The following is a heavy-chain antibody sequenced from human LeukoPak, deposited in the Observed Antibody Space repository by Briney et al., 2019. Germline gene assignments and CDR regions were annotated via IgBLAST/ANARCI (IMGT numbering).Heavy chain of an antibody. CDR2: IYPGDSDT. CDR1: GYSFTSYW. Sequence: GESLKISCKGSGYSFTSYWIGWVRQMPGKGLEWMGIIYPGDSDTRYSPSFQGQVTTSADKSSSTAYLQWSSLKASDTAMYYCARLTKYYYDSSGYYDAFDIWGQGTMVTVSS. D-gene: IGHD3-22*01. CDR3: ARLTKYYYDSSGYYDAFDI. V-gene: IGHV5-51*01. J-gene: IGHJ3*02.